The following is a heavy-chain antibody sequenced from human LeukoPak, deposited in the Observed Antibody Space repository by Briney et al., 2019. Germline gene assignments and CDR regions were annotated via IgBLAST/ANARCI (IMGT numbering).Heavy chain of an antibody. CDR3: ARGRSYYDYVWGSYRASFDY. D-gene: IGHD3-16*02. CDR2: ISAYNGNT. Sequence: ASVKVSCKASGYTFTSYGISWVRQAPGQGLEWMGWISAYNGNTNYAQKLQGRVTMTTDTSTSTAYMELRSLRSDDTAVYYCARGRSYYDYVWGSYRASFDYWGQGTLVTVSS. V-gene: IGHV1-18*01. J-gene: IGHJ4*02. CDR1: GYTFTSYG.